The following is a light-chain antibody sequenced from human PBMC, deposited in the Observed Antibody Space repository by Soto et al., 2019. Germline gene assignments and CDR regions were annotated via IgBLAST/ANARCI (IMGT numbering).Light chain of an antibody. CDR3: SSYAGSINPYV. V-gene: IGLV2-8*01. J-gene: IGLJ1*01. CDR2: EVT. Sequence: QSALTQPPSASGSPGQSVTISCTGTSGDIGGYDYVSWYQQHPGKAPKLMIYEVTKRPLGVPDRFSGSKSGNTASLTVSGLQAEDEADYYCSSYAGSINPYVFGTGTK. CDR1: SGDIGGYDY.